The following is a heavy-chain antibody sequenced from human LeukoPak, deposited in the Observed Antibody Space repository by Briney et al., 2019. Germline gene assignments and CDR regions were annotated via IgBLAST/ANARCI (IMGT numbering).Heavy chain of an antibody. Sequence: PGGSLRLSCAASGFTFSSYWMHWVRQAPGKGLVWVSRINSDGSSTSYADSVKGRFTISRDNAKNTLYLQMNSLRAEDTAVYYCAREAIVVVTTDAFDIWGQGTMVTVSS. CDR3: AREAIVVVTTDAFDI. V-gene: IGHV3-74*01. CDR1: GFTFSSYW. CDR2: INSDGSST. D-gene: IGHD3-22*01. J-gene: IGHJ3*02.